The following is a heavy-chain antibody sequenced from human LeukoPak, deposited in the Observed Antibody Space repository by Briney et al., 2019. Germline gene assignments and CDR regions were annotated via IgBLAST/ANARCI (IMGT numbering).Heavy chain of an antibody. D-gene: IGHD1-26*01. CDR2: ISGDGGST. J-gene: IGHJ4*02. CDR1: GFTFSSYA. CDR3: AKDIWDGRWDAGFDY. V-gene: IGHV3-43*02. Sequence: AGGSLRLSCAASGFTFSSYAMHWVRQAPGKGLEWVSLISGDGGSTYYADSVKGRFTISRDNSKNSLYLQMNSLRTEDTALYYCAKDIWDGRWDAGFDYWGQGTLVTVSS.